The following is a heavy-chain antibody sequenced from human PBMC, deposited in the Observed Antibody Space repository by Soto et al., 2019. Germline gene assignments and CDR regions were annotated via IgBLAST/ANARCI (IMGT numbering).Heavy chain of an antibody. V-gene: IGHV4-34*01. Sequence: SETLSLTCAVYGGSFSGYYWSWIRQPPGKGLEWIGEINHSGSTNYNPSLKSRVTISVDTSKNQFSLKLSSVTAADTAVYYCARVTGGIAARRAVDYWGQGTLVTVSS. J-gene: IGHJ4*02. CDR3: ARVTGGIAARRAVDY. CDR1: GGSFSGYY. D-gene: IGHD6-6*01. CDR2: INHSGST.